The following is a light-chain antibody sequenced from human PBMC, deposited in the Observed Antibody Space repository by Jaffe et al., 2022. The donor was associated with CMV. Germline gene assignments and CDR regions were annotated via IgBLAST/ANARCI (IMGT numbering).Light chain of an antibody. CDR3: QQYGSSPQT. J-gene: IGKJ1*01. CDR2: STS. Sequence: EVVLTQSPGTLSLSPGETATLSCRASESVSYKHLAWYQHKAGQPPRLLFYSTSSRASDIPVRFSGSASGTGTDFTLTISGVETEDFAVYYCQQYGSSPQTFGRGTRVEIK. V-gene: IGKV3-20*01. CDR1: ESVSYKH.